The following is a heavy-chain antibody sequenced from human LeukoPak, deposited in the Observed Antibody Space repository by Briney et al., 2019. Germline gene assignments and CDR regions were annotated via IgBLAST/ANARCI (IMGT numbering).Heavy chain of an antibody. CDR2: ISAYNGNT. CDR1: GYTFTSYG. D-gene: IGHD2-2*02. CDR3: ARVGCSSTSCYTDFDY. Sequence: APVKVSCKASGYTFTSYGISWVRQAPGQGLEWVGWISAYNGNTNYAQKLQGRVTMTTDTSTSTAYMELRSLRSDDTAVYYCARVGCSSTSCYTDFDYWCQGTLVTVSS. V-gene: IGHV1-18*01. J-gene: IGHJ4*02.